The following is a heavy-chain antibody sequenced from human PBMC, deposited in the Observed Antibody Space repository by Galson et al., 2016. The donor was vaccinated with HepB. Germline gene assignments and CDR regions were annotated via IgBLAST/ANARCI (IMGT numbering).Heavy chain of an antibody. Sequence: QSGAEVKKPGESLKISCKDSAYYFGRYWIGWVRQMPGKGLEWMGIIYLGDSDTSYNPSFRDQVTISADKSISTAYLQWSSLKPSDTAMDYCSRVHFVWLLDCYYGVDVWGQGTSVTVSS. J-gene: IGHJ6*02. CDR1: AYYFGRYW. D-gene: IGHD3-9*01. CDR3: SRVHFVWLLDCYYGVDV. V-gene: IGHV5-51*01. CDR2: IYLGDSDT.